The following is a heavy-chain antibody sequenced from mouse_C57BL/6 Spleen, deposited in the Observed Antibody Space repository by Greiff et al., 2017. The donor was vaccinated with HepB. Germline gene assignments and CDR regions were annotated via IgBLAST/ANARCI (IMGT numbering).Heavy chain of an antibody. CDR3: ARCYYGSSYDWYFDV. V-gene: IGHV1-52*01. Sequence: QVQLQQPGAELVRPGSSVKLSCKASGYTFTSYWMHWVKQRPIQGLEWIGNIDPSDSETHYNQKFKDKATLTVDKSSSTAYMQLSSLTSEDSAVYYCARCYYGSSYDWYFDVWGTGTTVTVSS. CDR2: IDPSDSET. J-gene: IGHJ1*03. CDR1: GYTFTSYW. D-gene: IGHD1-1*01.